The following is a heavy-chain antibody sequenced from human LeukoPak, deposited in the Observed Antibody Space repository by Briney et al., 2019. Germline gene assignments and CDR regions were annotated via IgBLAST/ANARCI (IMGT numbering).Heavy chain of an antibody. Sequence: GGSLRLSCAASGFTFSSYAMSWVRQAPGEGLEWVSAISGSGGSTYYADSVKGRSTISRDNSKNTLYLQMNSLRAEDTAVYYCATPLHGDTAMVEVDYWGQGTLVTVSS. CDR1: GFTFSSYA. CDR2: ISGSGGST. V-gene: IGHV3-23*01. D-gene: IGHD5-18*01. J-gene: IGHJ4*02. CDR3: ATPLHGDTAMVEVDY.